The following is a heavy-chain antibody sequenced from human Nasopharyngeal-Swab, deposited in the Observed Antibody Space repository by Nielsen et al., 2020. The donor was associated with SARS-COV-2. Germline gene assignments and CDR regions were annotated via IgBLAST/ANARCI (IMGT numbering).Heavy chain of an antibody. CDR1: GFTVSSNY. CDR3: AKDPRTYSSSWYFDY. Sequence: GGSLRLSCAASGFTVSSNYMSWVRQAPGKGLEWVSVIYSGGSSTYYADSVKGRFTISRDNSKNTLYLQMNSLRAEDTAVYYCAKDPRTYSSSWYFDYWGQGTLVTVSS. D-gene: IGHD6-13*01. CDR2: IYSGGSST. J-gene: IGHJ4*02. V-gene: IGHV3-23*03.